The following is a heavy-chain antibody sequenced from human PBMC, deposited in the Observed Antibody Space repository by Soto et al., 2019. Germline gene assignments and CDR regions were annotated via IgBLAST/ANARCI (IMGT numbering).Heavy chain of an antibody. Sequence: QVQRQESGPGLLKPSQTLSLTWTVSGGCISSGDCYWSWIRQPPGKGLEWIGYIFYSGSTFYNPSLKSRVTISVDTSKDQFSLKLNSVTAADTAVYYCASYYGSGRRVFDYWGQGTLVTVSS. J-gene: IGHJ4*02. D-gene: IGHD3-10*01. CDR1: GGCISSGDCY. CDR2: IFYSGST. V-gene: IGHV4-30-4*01. CDR3: ASYYGSGRRVFDY.